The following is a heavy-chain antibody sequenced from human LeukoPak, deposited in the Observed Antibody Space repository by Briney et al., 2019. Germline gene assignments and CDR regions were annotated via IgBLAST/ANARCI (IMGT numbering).Heavy chain of an antibody. Sequence: PGGSLRLSCAASGFTFSSYEMNWVRQAPGKGLEWVSDISSSGSTIYYADSVKGRFTISRDNAKNSLYLQMNSLRAEDTAVYYCARVPMGPLRWLRSNYYYYGMDVWGKGTTVTVSS. J-gene: IGHJ6*04. CDR1: GFTFSSYE. CDR3: ARVPMGPLRWLRSNYYYYGMDV. CDR2: ISSSGSTI. D-gene: IGHD5-12*01. V-gene: IGHV3-48*03.